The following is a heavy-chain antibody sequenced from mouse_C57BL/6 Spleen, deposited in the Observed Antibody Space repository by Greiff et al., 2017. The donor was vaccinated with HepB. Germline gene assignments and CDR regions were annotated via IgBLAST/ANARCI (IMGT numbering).Heavy chain of an antibody. Sequence: VQLQQSGAELAKPGASVKLSCKASGYNFTSYWMHWVKQRPGQGLEWIGYINPSSGYTKYIQKFQDKATLTADKSSSTAYMQLSSLTYEDSAVYYWERGGDYDVKAMDYWGKGTSVTVSS. CDR3: ERGGDYDVKAMDY. J-gene: IGHJ4*01. V-gene: IGHV1-7*01. D-gene: IGHD2-4*01. CDR1: GYNFTSYW. CDR2: INPSSGYT.